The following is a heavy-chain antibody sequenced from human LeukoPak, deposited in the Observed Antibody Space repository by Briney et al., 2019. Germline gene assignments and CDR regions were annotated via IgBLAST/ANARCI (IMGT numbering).Heavy chain of an antibody. CDR1: GFTFSSHG. Sequence: GGSLRLSCGASGFTFSSHGMHWVRQAPGRGLEWVAFIRNDGSDKYYADSVKGRFTISRDNSKNTLSVQMNSLRVQDTAVYYCVRDADWSFDYWGQGTLLTVSS. D-gene: IGHD3-9*01. CDR2: IRNDGSDK. CDR3: VRDADWSFDY. V-gene: IGHV3-30*02. J-gene: IGHJ4*02.